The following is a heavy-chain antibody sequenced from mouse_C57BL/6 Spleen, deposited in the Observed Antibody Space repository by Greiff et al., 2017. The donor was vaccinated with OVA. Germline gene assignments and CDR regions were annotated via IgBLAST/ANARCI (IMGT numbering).Heavy chain of an antibody. Sequence: VQLQQSGAELVRPGASVTLSCKASGYTFTDYEMHWVKQTPVHGLEWIGAIDPETGGTAYNQKFKGKAILTADKSSSTAYMELRSLTSEDSAVYYCTRGGTVVATDYWGQGTTLTVSS. CDR2: IDPETGGT. CDR1: GYTFTDYE. V-gene: IGHV1-15*01. CDR3: TRGGTVVATDY. J-gene: IGHJ2*01. D-gene: IGHD1-1*01.